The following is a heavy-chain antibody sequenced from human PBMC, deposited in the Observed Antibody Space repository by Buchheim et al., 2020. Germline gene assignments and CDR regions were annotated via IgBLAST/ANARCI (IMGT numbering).Heavy chain of an antibody. D-gene: IGHD2-2*02. V-gene: IGHV3-30-3*01. Sequence: QEQLVESGGGVVQPGRSLRLSCAASGFTFSSYAMHWVRQAPGKGLEWVAVISYDGSNKYYADSVKGRFTISRDNSKNTLYLQMNSLRAEDTAVYYCAREFRYCSSTSCYKDYYYYGMDVWGQGTT. CDR3: AREFRYCSSTSCYKDYYYYGMDV. CDR1: GFTFSSYA. J-gene: IGHJ6*02. CDR2: ISYDGSNK.